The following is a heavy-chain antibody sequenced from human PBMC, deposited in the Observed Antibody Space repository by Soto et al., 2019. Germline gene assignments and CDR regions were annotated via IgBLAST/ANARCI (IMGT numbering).Heavy chain of an antibody. CDR1: GGSISSGGYY. V-gene: IGHV4-31*03. CDR3: ARAGNSGSHEGDDAFDI. CDR2: IYYSGST. Sequence: QVQLQESGPGLVKPSQTLSLTCTVSGGSISSGGYYWSWIRQHPGKGLEWIGYIYYSGSTYYNPSLKSRVTIYVDTSKTQFSLKLSSVTAADTAVYYCARAGNSGSHEGDDAFDIWGQGTMVTVSS. J-gene: IGHJ3*02. D-gene: IGHD1-26*01.